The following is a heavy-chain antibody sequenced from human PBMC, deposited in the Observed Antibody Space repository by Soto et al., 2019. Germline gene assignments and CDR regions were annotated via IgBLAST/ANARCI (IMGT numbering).Heavy chain of an antibody. J-gene: IGHJ3*02. CDR1: GYTFTSYY. Sequence: QVQLVQSGAEVKKPGASVKVSCKASGYTFTSYYMHWVRQAPGQGLEWMGIINPSGGSTSYAQKFQGRVTMTRATSTSRVYMELSSLRSEDTAVYYCARSSNMITVGGVIVGDDAFDIWGQGTMVTVSS. CDR2: INPSGGST. V-gene: IGHV1-46*01. D-gene: IGHD3-16*02. CDR3: ARSSNMITVGGVIVGDDAFDI.